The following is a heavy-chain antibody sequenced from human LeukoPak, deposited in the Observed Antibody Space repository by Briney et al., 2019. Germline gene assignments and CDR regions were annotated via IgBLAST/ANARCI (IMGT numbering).Heavy chain of an antibody. CDR3: ARDLPIVGATRFDP. D-gene: IGHD1-26*01. Sequence: GASVKVSCSASGYTFTRYGISWVRQAPGQGLGWMGWISAFNGDTNYAQKLQGRVTMTTETSTSTAYMELRSLRSDDTAVYYCARDLPIVGATRFDPWGQGTLVTVSS. CDR2: ISAFNGDT. V-gene: IGHV1-18*01. J-gene: IGHJ5*02. CDR1: GYTFTRYG.